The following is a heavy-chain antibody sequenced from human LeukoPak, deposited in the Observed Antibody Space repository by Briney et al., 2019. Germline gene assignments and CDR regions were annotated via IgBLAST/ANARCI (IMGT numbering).Heavy chain of an antibody. CDR3: ARVAADATVFDY. CDR2: ILPDGSDK. V-gene: IGHV3-33*01. D-gene: IGHD6-13*01. Sequence: AGSLRLSCAASGFTFSRNGMHWVRQAPGKGLEWVAVILPDGSDKYYADSVTGRFTISRDNSKNTLYLQMNSLRAEDTAVYYCARVAADATVFDYWGQGTLVTVSS. CDR1: GFTFSRNG. J-gene: IGHJ4*02.